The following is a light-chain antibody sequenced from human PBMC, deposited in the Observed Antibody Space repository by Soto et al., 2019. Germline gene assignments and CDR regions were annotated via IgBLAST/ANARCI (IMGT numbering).Light chain of an antibody. CDR2: DSN. V-gene: IGLV1-51*01. Sequence: QSVLTQPPSVSAAPGQKVTISCSGSSSNIGNNYVSWYQQLPGTAPKLLIYDSNKRPSGIPDRFSGSKSGTSATLGITGLQTGDEADYYCGTWDSSLSAVLFGGRTKVTVL. CDR1: SSNIGNNY. CDR3: GTWDSSLSAVL. J-gene: IGLJ3*02.